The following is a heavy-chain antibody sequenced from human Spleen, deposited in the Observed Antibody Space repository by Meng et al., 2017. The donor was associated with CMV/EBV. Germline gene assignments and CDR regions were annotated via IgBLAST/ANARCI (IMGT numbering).Heavy chain of an antibody. CDR2: ISAYNGYT. CDR1: GYSFTSNG. D-gene: IGHD6-6*01. J-gene: IGHJ6*02. V-gene: IGHV1-18*01. Sequence: ASVKVSCKSSGYSFTSNGISWVRQAPGQGLEWMGWISAYNGYTNYAQKLQGRVTMTTDTSTSTAYMELRSLRSDDTAVYYCARGGFRYSSSSDYYYYGMDVWGQGTTVTVSS. CDR3: ARGGFRYSSSSDYYYYGMDV.